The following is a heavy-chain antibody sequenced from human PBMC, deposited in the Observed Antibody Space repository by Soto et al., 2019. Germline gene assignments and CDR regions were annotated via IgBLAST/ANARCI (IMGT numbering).Heavy chain of an antibody. J-gene: IGHJ5*02. Sequence: QVQLRESGPGLVKPSETLSLTCTVSGGSISSYYWSWIRQPAGKGLEWIGRIYTSGSTNYNPSLKSRVTMSVDTSKNQFSLKLSSVTAADTAVYYCARDHCSGGSCYSNWFDPWGQGNLVTVSS. CDR1: GGSISSYY. CDR2: IYTSGST. D-gene: IGHD2-15*01. V-gene: IGHV4-4*07. CDR3: ARDHCSGGSCYSNWFDP.